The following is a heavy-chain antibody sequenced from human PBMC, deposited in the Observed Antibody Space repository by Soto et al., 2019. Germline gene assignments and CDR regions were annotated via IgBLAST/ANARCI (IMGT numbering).Heavy chain of an antibody. D-gene: IGHD5-18*01. J-gene: IGHJ6*02. Sequence: SLRLSCAASGFTFSSYWMSWVRQAPGKGLEWVANIKQDGSEKYYVDSVKGRFTISRDNAKNSLYLQMNSLRAEDTAVYYCARDDAYSYGYYYYYYGMDVWGQGTTVTVSS. CDR1: GFTFSSYW. CDR3: ARDDAYSYGYYYYYYGMDV. CDR2: IKQDGSEK. V-gene: IGHV3-7*03.